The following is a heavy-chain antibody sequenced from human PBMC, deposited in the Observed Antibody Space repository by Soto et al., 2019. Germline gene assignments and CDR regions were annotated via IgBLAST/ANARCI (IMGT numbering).Heavy chain of an antibody. V-gene: IGHV1-58*01. CDR3: AAAAADLIYYGMDV. CDR1: GFAFTSSA. Sequence: ASVKVSCKASGFAFTSSAVQWVRQARGQRLEWIGWIVVGSGNTNYAQKFQERVTITRDMSTSTAYMELSSLRSEDTAVYYCAAAAADLIYYGMDVWGQGTTVTVSS. D-gene: IGHD6-13*01. CDR2: IVVGSGNT. J-gene: IGHJ6*02.